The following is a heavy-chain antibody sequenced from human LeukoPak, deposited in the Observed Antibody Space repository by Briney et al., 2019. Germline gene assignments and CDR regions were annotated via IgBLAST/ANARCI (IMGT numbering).Heavy chain of an antibody. CDR3: ARDGTMGYSYGFNYYYYYYMDV. Sequence: ASVKVSCKASGYTFTSYGISWVRQAPGQGLEWMGWINPNSGGTNYAQKFQGRVTMTRDTSISTAYMELSRLRSDDTAVYYCARDGTMGYSYGFNYYYYYYMDVWGKGTAVTVSS. V-gene: IGHV1-2*02. CDR1: GYTFTSYG. J-gene: IGHJ6*03. CDR2: INPNSGGT. D-gene: IGHD5-18*01.